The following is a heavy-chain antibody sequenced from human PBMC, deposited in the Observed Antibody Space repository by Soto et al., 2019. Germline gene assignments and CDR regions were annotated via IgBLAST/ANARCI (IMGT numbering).Heavy chain of an antibody. CDR2: MSGSGASI. Sequence: EVQLLESGGGLVQSGESLTLSCVASQFTVNIDAMTWVRQAPGKGMEWVSSMSGSGASIYYADSVKGRFTISRDKSKKTLYLQMNSLRAEDTAVYWCARDNWNGAYYGLDVWGQGTTVTVS. V-gene: IGHV3-23*01. J-gene: IGHJ6*02. CDR3: ARDNWNGAYYGLDV. D-gene: IGHD1-20*01. CDR1: QFTVNIDA.